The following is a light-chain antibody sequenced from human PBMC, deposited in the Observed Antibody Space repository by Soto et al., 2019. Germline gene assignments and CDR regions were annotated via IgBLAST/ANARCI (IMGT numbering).Light chain of an antibody. V-gene: IGLV1-44*01. J-gene: IGLJ1*01. CDR3: AAWDDSLNGYV. CDR1: SSNIGSNT. Sequence: QSVLTQPPSASGTPGQRVTISCSVSSSNIGSNTVNWYQQLPGTAPKLLICSNNQRPSGVPDRFSGSKSGTSASLAISGLQSEDEADYYCAAWDDSLNGYVFGTGTKVTVL. CDR2: SNN.